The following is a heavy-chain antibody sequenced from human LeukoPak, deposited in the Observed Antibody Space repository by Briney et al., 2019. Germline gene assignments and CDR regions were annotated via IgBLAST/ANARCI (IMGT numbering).Heavy chain of an antibody. Sequence: PSETLSLTCTVSGGSISRYYSSWIRQPPGKGLEWIGYIYYSGSTNYNPSLKSRVTISVDTSENQFSLKLGSAADADTAVYYCARENTTSVHGGEHDAFDIWGQGTMVTVSS. CDR1: GGSISRYY. D-gene: IGHD4-23*01. V-gene: IGHV4-59*01. J-gene: IGHJ3*02. CDR3: ARENTTSVHGGEHDAFDI. CDR2: IYYSGST.